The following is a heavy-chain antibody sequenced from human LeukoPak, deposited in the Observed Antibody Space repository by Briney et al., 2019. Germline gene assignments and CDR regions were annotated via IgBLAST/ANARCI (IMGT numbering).Heavy chain of an antibody. CDR2: IKSDGGT. CDR1: GFTFSTYW. CDR3: ARAPSEIGGYYPEYFRH. V-gene: IGHV3-74*01. Sequence: GGSLRLSCAASGFTFSTYWMHWVCQAPGKGLVWVSRIKSDGGTNYADSVKGRFTISRDNAKKTVSLQMNSLRPEDTGVYYCARAPSEIGGYYPEYFRHWGQGTLVTVSS. D-gene: IGHD3-22*01. J-gene: IGHJ1*01.